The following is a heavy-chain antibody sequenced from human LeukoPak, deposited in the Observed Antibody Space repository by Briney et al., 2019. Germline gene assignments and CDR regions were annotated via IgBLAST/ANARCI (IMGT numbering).Heavy chain of an antibody. D-gene: IGHD6-6*01. V-gene: IGHV1-18*01. CDR3: ARVRGIAARGYYFDY. J-gene: IGHJ4*02. CDR1: GYSFISYG. CDR2: ISPNNGNT. Sequence: ASVKVSCKASGYSFISYGISWVRQAPGQGLEWMGWISPNNGNTNYAQKFQGRVTMTTETSTSTAYMELRSLSSDDTAVYYCARVRGIAARGYYFDYWGQGTLVTVSS.